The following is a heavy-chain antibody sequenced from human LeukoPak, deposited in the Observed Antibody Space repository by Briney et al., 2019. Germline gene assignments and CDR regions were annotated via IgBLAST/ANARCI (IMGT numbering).Heavy chain of an antibody. V-gene: IGHV3-30*18. D-gene: IGHD2-21*02. CDR2: VSYDGSEK. CDR3: AKDLLAVTAPKAYFDF. Sequence: GRSLRLSCAASGFTFSSYGFHWVRQAPGKGLVWVAGVSYDGSEKYYAESVKGRFTISRDNPKTTVYLQMNSLKIEDTAVYYCAKDLLAVTAPKAYFDFWGQGTLVTVSS. CDR1: GFTFSSYG. J-gene: IGHJ4*02.